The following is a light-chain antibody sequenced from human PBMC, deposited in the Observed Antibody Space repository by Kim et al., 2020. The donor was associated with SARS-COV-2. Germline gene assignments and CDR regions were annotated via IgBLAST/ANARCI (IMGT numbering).Light chain of an antibody. CDR2: GAS. CDR3: QQYNDWPLT. Sequence: VSPWKRATLSCRASQSVSSDLAWYQQKPGQAPRLLIYGASTRATGIPARFSGSGSGTEFTLTINSLQSEDFAVYHCQQYNDWPLTFGGGTKVDIK. J-gene: IGKJ4*01. CDR1: QSVSSD. V-gene: IGKV3-15*01.